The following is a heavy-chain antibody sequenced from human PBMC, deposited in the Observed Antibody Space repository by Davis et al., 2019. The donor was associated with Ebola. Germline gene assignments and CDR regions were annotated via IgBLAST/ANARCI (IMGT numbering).Heavy chain of an antibody. CDR3: ARYYDSGMDV. Sequence: GGSLRLSCAASGFTFSSDWMHWVRQAPGKGLEWVSVIYSGGSTYYADSVKGRFTISRDNSKNTLYLQMNSLRAEDTAVYYCARYYDSGMDVWGKGTTVTVSS. CDR1: GFTFSSDW. CDR2: IYSGGST. D-gene: IGHD3-22*01. J-gene: IGHJ6*04. V-gene: IGHV3-53*01.